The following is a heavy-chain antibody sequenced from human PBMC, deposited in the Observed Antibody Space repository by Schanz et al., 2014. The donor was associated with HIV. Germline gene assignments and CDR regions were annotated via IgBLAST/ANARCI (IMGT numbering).Heavy chain of an antibody. V-gene: IGHV3-23*04. CDR1: GFTFSSYG. Sequence: EVQLVQSGGGLVKPGRSLRLSCAASGFTFSSYGMSWVRQAPRKGLEWVSAISGSGGSTNYADSVKGRFTISRDNSKNTLYLQMNSLRAEDTAVYYCAKDIEVVVAAMGFDYWGQGTLVTVSS. D-gene: IGHD2-15*01. CDR2: ISGSGGST. CDR3: AKDIEVVVAAMGFDY. J-gene: IGHJ4*02.